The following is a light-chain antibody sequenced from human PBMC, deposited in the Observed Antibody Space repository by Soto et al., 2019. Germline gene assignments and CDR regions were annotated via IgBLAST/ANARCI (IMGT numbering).Light chain of an antibody. V-gene: IGKV1-17*01. CDR3: LQHNSYPRT. Sequence: DIQMTQSPSSLSASVGDRVTITCRASQGIRTDLGWYQQKPGQAPKRLIYAASSLQSGVPSRFSGSGSGTEFTLTISSLQPEDFATYYCLQHNSYPRTFGQGTKVEIK. J-gene: IGKJ1*01. CDR1: QGIRTD. CDR2: AAS.